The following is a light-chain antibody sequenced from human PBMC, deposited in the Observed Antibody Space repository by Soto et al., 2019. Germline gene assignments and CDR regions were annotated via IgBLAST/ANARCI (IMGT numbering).Light chain of an antibody. V-gene: IGKV1-9*01. CDR2: AAS. CDR3: QQLKRYPLS. Sequence: IQLTQSPSSLSASIGDRVTITCRASQGISSYLAWYRQKAGKAPELLIEAASTLQSGVPSRFSGSGSGTDFALTISSLQPEDFATYYCQQLKRYPLSFGEGTKVEIK. CDR1: QGISSY. J-gene: IGKJ4*01.